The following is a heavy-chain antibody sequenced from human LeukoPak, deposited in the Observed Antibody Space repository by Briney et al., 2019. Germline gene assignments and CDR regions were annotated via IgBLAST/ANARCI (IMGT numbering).Heavy chain of an antibody. CDR1: GFIFSTYT. D-gene: IGHD4-23*01. Sequence: GGSLRLSCSASGFIFSTYTMYWVRQAPGKGLEFVSVINGDGRTTYYADSVKGRFTISRDNSKNTLYLQMNSLRAEDTAVYYCVGDQVGNVGWLTWGQGTRVTVSS. CDR2: INGDGRTT. V-gene: IGHV3-64D*06. CDR3: VGDQVGNVGWLT. J-gene: IGHJ5*02.